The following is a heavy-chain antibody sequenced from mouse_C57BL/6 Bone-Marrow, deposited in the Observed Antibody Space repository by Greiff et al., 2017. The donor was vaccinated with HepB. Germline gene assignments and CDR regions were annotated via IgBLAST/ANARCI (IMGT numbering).Heavy chain of an antibody. J-gene: IGHJ2*01. CDR2: IYPGGGYT. CDR1: GYTFTNYW. CDR3: ARGPLLLRSFYYFDY. V-gene: IGHV1-63*01. Sequence: HLHHSLSELVRPGTSVKMSCKASGYTFTNYWIGWAKQRPGHGLEWIGDIYPGGGYTNYNEKFKGKATLTADKSSSTAYMQFSSLTSEDSAIYYCARGPLLLRSFYYFDYWGQGTTLTVSS. D-gene: IGHD1-1*01.